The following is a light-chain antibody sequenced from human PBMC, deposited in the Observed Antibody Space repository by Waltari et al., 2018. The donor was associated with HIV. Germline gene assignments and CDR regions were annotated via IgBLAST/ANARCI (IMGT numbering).Light chain of an antibody. CDR3: MQALGTPRVT. CDR1: SSLLHSHGYNY. Sequence: DIVMSQSPLSLPVTPGEQASISCRSSSSLLHSHGYNYLDWYLQAPVQAPQLLIYLWSIRASGVSDRFSGSGSVTDFKLKVSRVGAEDVWVYYCMQALGTPRVTFGQGTKLEIK. J-gene: IGKJ2*01. V-gene: IGKV2-28*01. CDR2: LWS.